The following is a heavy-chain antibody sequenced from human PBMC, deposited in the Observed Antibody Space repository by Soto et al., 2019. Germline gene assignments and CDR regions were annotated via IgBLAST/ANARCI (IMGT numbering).Heavy chain of an antibody. CDR1: GFTFSRYE. D-gene: IGHD6-13*01. CDR2: ISTSGSTI. Sequence: VGSLRLSCAASGFTFSRYEMNWVRQAPGKGLEWISYISTSGSTIYYADSVKGRFTISRDNAKNSLYLQMNSLRAEDTAVYYCARELAAAGSFDYWGQGTLVTVSS. CDR3: ARELAAAGSFDY. V-gene: IGHV3-48*03. J-gene: IGHJ4*02.